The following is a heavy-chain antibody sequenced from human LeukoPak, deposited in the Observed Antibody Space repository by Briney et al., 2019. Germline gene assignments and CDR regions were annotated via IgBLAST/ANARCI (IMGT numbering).Heavy chain of an antibody. CDR1: GGTFSSYA. Sequence: GASVKVSCKASGGTFSSYAISWVRQAPGQGLEWMGRIIPILGIANYAQKFQGRVTITADKSTSTAYMELSSLRSEDTAVYYCARGHLGFYSSSWYPPGYWGQGTLVTVSS. CDR2: IIPILGIA. V-gene: IGHV1-69*04. J-gene: IGHJ4*02. CDR3: ARGHLGFYSSSWYPPGY. D-gene: IGHD6-13*01.